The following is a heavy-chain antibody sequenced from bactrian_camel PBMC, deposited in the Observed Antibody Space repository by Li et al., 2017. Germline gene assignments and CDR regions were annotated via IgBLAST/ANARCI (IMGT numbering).Heavy chain of an antibody. V-gene: IGHV3S55*01. Sequence: HVQLVESGGGSVQVGETLRLSCTIFGGAPFGADMGWYRQAPGNECELVSSIASDGFTYYANSVKGRFTISQDNAKNKVYLQMIGLKPEDTAVYYCAAGAPEAGRSLVGGCPQRIGYWGQGTQVTVS. D-gene: IGHD3*01. CDR3: AAGAPEAGRSLVGGCPQRIGY. CDR1: GGAPFGAD. J-gene: IGHJ6*01. CDR2: IASDGFT.